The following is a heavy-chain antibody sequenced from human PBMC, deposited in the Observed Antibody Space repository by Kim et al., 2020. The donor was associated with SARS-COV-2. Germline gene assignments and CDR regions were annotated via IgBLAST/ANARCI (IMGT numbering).Heavy chain of an antibody. CDR2: ITSSGSTI. D-gene: IGHD6-19*01. J-gene: IGHJ4*02. Sequence: GGSLRLSCAASGFTFSSYEMNWVRQAPGKGLEWVSYITSSGSTIYYEDSVKGRFTISRDNAKNSQYLQMNSLRADDTAVYFCARDTRAVAGNGDYWGQGTLVTVSS. CDR1: GFTFSSYE. V-gene: IGHV3-48*03. CDR3: ARDTRAVAGNGDY.